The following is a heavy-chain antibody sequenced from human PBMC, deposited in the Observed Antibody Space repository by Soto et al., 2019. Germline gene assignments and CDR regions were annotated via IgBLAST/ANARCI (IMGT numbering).Heavy chain of an antibody. CDR3: AKVSSVIAAGRGGWFDP. Sequence: QVQLVESGGGVVQPGRSLRLSCAASGFDFNTYGLHWVRQAPGKGLEWVAAISFDGGSQYYADSVKGRFTVSRGKPPSTLYLQMNSLGAADTATYFCAKVSSVIAAGRGGWFDPWCPGPLVIVSS. CDR1: GFDFNTYG. V-gene: IGHV3-30*18. D-gene: IGHD6-6*01. J-gene: IGHJ5*02. CDR2: ISFDGGSQ.